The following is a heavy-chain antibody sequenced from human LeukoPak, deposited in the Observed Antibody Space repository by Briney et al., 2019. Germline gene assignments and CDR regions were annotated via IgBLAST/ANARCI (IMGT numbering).Heavy chain of an antibody. Sequence: SETLSLTCTVSGDSTTNINYYWGWIRQPPGKGLEWIGSIYYSGSTYYNPSLKSRVAISVDTSKSQFSLKLSSVTAADTAVYYCASQRNDYYDSSGHDYWGQGTLVTVSS. D-gene: IGHD3-22*01. V-gene: IGHV4-39*01. CDR1: GDSTTNINYY. J-gene: IGHJ4*02. CDR2: IYYSGST. CDR3: ASQRNDYYDSSGHDY.